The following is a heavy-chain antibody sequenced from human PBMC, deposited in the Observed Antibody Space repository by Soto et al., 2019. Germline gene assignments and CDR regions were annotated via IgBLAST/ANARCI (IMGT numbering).Heavy chain of an antibody. V-gene: IGHV4-30-4*01. CDR3: ARDRGRLRFLEWLPPRGFDP. CDR2: IYYSGST. Sequence: SETLSLTCTVSGGSISSGDYYWSWIRQPPGKGLEWIGYIYYSGSTYYNPSLKSRVTISVDTSKNQFSLKLSSVTAADTAVYYRARDRGRLRFLEWLPPRGFDPWGQGTLVTVSS. J-gene: IGHJ5*02. D-gene: IGHD3-3*01. CDR1: GGSISSGDYY.